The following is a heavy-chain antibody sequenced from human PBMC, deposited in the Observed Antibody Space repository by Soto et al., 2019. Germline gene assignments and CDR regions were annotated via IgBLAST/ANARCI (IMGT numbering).Heavy chain of an antibody. Sequence: PGGSRRLSCSASGFTFSSYAMHWVRQAPGKGLEYVSAISSNGGSTYYADSVKGRFTISRDNSKNTLYLQMSSLRAEDTAVYYCVKGWDCSSTSCYAGFDPWGQGTLVTVSS. J-gene: IGHJ5*02. D-gene: IGHD2-2*01. CDR1: GFTFSSYA. CDR3: VKGWDCSSTSCYAGFDP. V-gene: IGHV3-64D*08. CDR2: ISSNGGST.